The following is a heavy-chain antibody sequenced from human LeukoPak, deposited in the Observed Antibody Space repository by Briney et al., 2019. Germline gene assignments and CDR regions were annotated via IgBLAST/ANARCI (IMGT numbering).Heavy chain of an antibody. CDR3: ARVDNSGYLVGYFDY. Sequence: GGSLRLSCAASGFTFDDIGMSWVRQAPGKGLEWVSGINWNGGSTGYADSVKGRFIISRDNAKNSLYLQMNSLRAEDTALYYCARVDNSGYLVGYFDYRGQGTLVTVSS. CDR2: INWNGGST. CDR1: GFTFDDIG. J-gene: IGHJ4*02. D-gene: IGHD3-22*01. V-gene: IGHV3-20*04.